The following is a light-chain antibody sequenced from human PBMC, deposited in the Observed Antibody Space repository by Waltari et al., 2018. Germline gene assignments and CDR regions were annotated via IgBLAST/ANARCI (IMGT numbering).Light chain of an antibody. J-gene: IGKJ1*01. CDR3: QQYNNWPVT. CDR1: QSVRSN. Sequence: EKVMTQSPAPLSVSPGERATPSCRASQSVRSNLAWYQQKPGQAPRLLIYGTSTRATGIPARFSGSGSGTEFTLTITSLQSEDFAVYYCQQYNNWPVTFGQGTKVEVK. V-gene: IGKV3-15*01. CDR2: GTS.